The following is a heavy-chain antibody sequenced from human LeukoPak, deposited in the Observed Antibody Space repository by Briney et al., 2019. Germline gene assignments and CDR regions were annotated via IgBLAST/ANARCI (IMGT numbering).Heavy chain of an antibody. V-gene: IGHV1-2*02. D-gene: IGHD3-22*01. Sequence: ASVKVSCNASGYTFTSYYMHWVRQAPGQGLEWMGWINPNSGGTNYAQKFQGRVTMTRDTSISTAYMELSRLRSDDTAVYYCARPRIYYYDSSGYEAHFDYWGQGTLVTVSS. J-gene: IGHJ4*02. CDR2: INPNSGGT. CDR1: GYTFTSYY. CDR3: ARPRIYYYDSSGYEAHFDY.